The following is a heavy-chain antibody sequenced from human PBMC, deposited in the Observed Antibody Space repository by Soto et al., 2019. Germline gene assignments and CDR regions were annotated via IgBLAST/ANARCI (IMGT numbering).Heavy chain of an antibody. J-gene: IGHJ6*03. D-gene: IGHD2-15*01. CDR3: AREACSCFCCYPNLYYYHYFMDV. V-gene: IGHV4-59*12. CDR1: GGSISNYY. CDR2: IYYRGST. Sequence: SETLSLTCTVSGGSISNYYWSWIRQPPGKGLEWIGYIYYRGSTDYNPSLKSRVTISVDTSTNQFSLKLSSVTAADTAVYYCAREACSCFCCYPNLYYYHYFMDVWGKGSTVIVSS.